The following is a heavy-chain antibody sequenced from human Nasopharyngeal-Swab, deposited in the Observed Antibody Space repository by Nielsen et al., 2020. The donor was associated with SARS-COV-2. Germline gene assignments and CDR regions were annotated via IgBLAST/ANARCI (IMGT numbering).Heavy chain of an antibody. D-gene: IGHD3-3*01. J-gene: IGHJ5*02. Sequence: SETLSLTRTVSGGSISSGSYYWSWIRQPAGKGLEWIGRIYTSGSTNYNPSLKSRVTISVDTSKNQFSLKLSSVTAADTAVYYCARSYDFWGGYHYNWFDPWGQGTLVTVS. CDR2: IYTSGST. CDR1: GGSISSGSYY. V-gene: IGHV4-61*02. CDR3: ARSYDFWGGYHYNWFDP.